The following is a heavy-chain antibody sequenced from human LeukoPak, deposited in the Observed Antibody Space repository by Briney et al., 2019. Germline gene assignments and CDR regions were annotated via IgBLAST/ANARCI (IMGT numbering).Heavy chain of an antibody. CDR1: GFTFDDYA. CDR3: AKVNKGFRTRWNWFDP. J-gene: IGHJ5*02. Sequence: GGSLRLSCAASGFTFDDYAMHWVRQAPGKGLEWVSGISWNSGSIGYADSVKGRFTISRDNAKNSLYLQMNSLRAEDTAVYYCAKVNKGFRTRWNWFDPGGKETLVPVSS. D-gene: IGHD2-21*01. CDR2: ISWNSGSI. V-gene: IGHV3-9*01.